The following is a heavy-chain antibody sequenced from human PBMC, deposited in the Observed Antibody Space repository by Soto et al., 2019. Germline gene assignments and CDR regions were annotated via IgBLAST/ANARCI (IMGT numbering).Heavy chain of an antibody. D-gene: IGHD6-13*01. Sequence: EVQLVESGGGLIQPGGSLRLSCAASGFTFSSYDMHWVRQAAGKGLEWVSGIGSAGDTYYQGSVKGRFTISRENARNSLYVQMNSLRAGDTALYYCARGWLATGGSLSYMDVWGKGTTVPVSS. CDR2: IGSAGDT. CDR1: GFTFSSYD. CDR3: ARGWLATGGSLSYMDV. V-gene: IGHV3-13*01. J-gene: IGHJ6*03.